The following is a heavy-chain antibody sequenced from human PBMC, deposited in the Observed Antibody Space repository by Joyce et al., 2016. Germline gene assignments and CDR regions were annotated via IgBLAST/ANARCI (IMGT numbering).Heavy chain of an antibody. V-gene: IGHV4-34*01. J-gene: IGHJ4*02. Sequence: QVQLQQWGAGLLKPSETLSLTCAVSGGPFRGFFWTWVRQPPGKGLAWIGDINNSGVTNYNSSLKTRVTFSVDTSKNQFSLKLTSLSAADTAVYYCARSQWLAPLMYWGQGTPVTVSS. D-gene: IGHD6-19*01. CDR2: INNSGVT. CDR1: GGPFRGFF. CDR3: ARSQWLAPLMY.